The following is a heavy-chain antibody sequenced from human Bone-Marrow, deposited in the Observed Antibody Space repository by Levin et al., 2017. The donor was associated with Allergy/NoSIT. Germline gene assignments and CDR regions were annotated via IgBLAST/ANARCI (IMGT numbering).Heavy chain of an antibody. CDR1: GYTFTNYF. CDR2: INPKSGVS. Sequence: VASVKVSCKASGYTFTNYFLHWVRQAPGQGFEWLGRINPKSGVSTYADKFQDRLTMTRDRSINTVYMDLRSLKYDDTAVYFCARENYADYWGQGTLVTVSS. D-gene: IGHD3-16*01. CDR3: ARENYADY. V-gene: IGHV1-2*06. J-gene: IGHJ4*02.